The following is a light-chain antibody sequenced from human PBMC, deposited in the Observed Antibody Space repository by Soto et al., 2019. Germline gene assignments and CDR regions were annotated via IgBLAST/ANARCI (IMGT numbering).Light chain of an antibody. CDR1: QSVGSY. J-gene: IGKJ4*01. CDR3: QQRSNWPPLT. Sequence: EIEVTQSPATLSLSPGERATLSCRTSQSVGSYLAWYQKKPGQAPRLLIYDASNRATGIPARFSGGGSGRDFTRTIRSLEPEDFAGYYCQQRSNWPPLTFGGGTKVEI. V-gene: IGKV3-11*02. CDR2: DAS.